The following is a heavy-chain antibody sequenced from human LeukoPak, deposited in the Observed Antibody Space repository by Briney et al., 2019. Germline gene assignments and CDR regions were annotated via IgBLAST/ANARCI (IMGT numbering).Heavy chain of an antibody. Sequence: GRSLRLSCAASGFTFSSYAMHWVRQAPGKGLEWVAVISYDGSNKYYADSVKGRFTISRDNSKNTLYLQMNSLRAEDTAVYYCAKDGGYSYGLDYWGQGTLVTVSS. V-gene: IGHV3-30*04. CDR1: GFTFSSYA. J-gene: IGHJ4*02. CDR2: ISYDGSNK. CDR3: AKDGGYSYGLDY. D-gene: IGHD5-18*01.